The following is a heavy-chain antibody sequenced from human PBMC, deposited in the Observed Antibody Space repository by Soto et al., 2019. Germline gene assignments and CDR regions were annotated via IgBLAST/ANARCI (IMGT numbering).Heavy chain of an antibody. V-gene: IGHV4-59*01. CDR1: GGSISSYY. D-gene: IGHD3-16*01. J-gene: IGHJ3*02. Sequence: SETLSLTCTVSGGSISSYYWSWIRQPPGKGLEWIGYIYYSGSTNYNPSLKSRVTISVDTSKNQFSLKLSSVTAADTAVYYCARETYNAFDIWGQGTMVTVSS. CDR2: IYYSGST. CDR3: ARETYNAFDI.